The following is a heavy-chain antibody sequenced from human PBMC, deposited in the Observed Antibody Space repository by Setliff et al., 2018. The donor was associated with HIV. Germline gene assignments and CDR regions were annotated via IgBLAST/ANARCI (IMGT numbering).Heavy chain of an antibody. CDR2: IRSKGYGSAT. Sequence: PSETLSLTCTVSRGSISSGTYYWTWIRQPPGKGLEWIGSIRSKGYGSATAYAASVKGRFTISRDDSKNTAYLQMDSLKTEDTAVYYCTRHSTDPWSLLDYWGQGTLVTVSS. V-gene: IGHV3-73*01. CDR3: TRHSTDPWSLLDY. D-gene: IGHD1-1*01. CDR1: RGSISSGTY. J-gene: IGHJ4*02.